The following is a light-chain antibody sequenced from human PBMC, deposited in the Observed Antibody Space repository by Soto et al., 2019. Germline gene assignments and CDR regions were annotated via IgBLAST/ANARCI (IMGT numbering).Light chain of an antibody. J-gene: IGKJ1*01. CDR1: QSISNY. V-gene: IGKV1-39*01. Sequence: DIQMTQSPSSLSASVGDRVTITCRASQSISNYLNWYQQKPGKAPKLLIYAASSLQSGVPSRLNCSGFGTDFTLFICILHPLDLATGYCKQIYSTLWTCGQETKVDIK. CDR2: AAS. CDR3: KQIYSTLWT.